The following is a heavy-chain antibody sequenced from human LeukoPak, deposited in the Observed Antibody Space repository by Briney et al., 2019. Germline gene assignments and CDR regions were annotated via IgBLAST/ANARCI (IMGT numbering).Heavy chain of an antibody. J-gene: IGHJ5*02. CDR2: ITPIFGTA. V-gene: IGHV1-69*13. D-gene: IGHD2-2*01. Sequence: GASVKVSCKASGGTFSSYAISWVRQAPGQGLEWMGGITPIFGTANYAQKFQGRVTITADESTSTAYMELSSLRSEDTAVYYCARDGNYCSSTSCYLYWFDPWGQGTLVTVSS. CDR3: ARDGNYCSSTSCYLYWFDP. CDR1: GGTFSSYA.